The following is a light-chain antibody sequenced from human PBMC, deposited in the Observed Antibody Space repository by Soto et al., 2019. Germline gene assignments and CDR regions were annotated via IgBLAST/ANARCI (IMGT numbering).Light chain of an antibody. J-gene: IGLJ3*02. V-gene: IGLV1-44*01. CDR2: TNN. CDR3: AAWDGSLQSWV. CDR1: NSNIGSHT. Sequence: QSVLTQPPSASGTPGQRVTMSCSGSNSNIGSHTVNWYQQLPGTAPKLLIYTNNQRPSGVPDRFSDSKSGTSASLAISGLQSEDEADYYCAAWDGSLQSWVFGGGTKVTVL.